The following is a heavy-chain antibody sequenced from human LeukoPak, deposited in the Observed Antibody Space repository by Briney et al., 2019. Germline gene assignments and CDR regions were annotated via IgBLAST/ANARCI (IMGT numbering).Heavy chain of an antibody. D-gene: IGHD6-13*01. V-gene: IGHV3-21*01. Sequence: GGSLRLSCPASAFTLGSYSMNAARQAPGKGLEWVSSISSSSSYIYYADSVKGRFTISRDNAKNSLYLQMNRLTASETAVYYCASVGYSSSWYQVYWGQGTLVTVSS. CDR3: ASVGYSSSWYQVY. CDR1: AFTLGSYS. J-gene: IGHJ4*02. CDR2: ISSSSSYI.